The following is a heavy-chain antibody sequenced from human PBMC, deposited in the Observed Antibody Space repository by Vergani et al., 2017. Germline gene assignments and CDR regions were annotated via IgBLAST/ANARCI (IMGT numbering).Heavy chain of an antibody. Sequence: QLVESGGDLVQPGGSLRLSCAVSGFTVSSHYMSWVRQAPGKGLEWVSVIFSGGYTYYADSGKGRFTISRDDSKNSLYLQMNSLRAEDTAVYYCASQYYDFWSGRDWGQGTLVTVSS. V-gene: IGHV3-66*04. CDR3: ASQYYDFWSGRD. CDR2: IFSGGYT. D-gene: IGHD3-3*01. CDR1: GFTVSSHY. J-gene: IGHJ1*01.